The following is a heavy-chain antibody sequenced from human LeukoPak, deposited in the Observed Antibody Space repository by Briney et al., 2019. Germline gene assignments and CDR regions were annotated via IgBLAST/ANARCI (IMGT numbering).Heavy chain of an antibody. CDR1: GFTFSTYD. Sequence: EPGGSLRLSCAASGFTFSTYDMHWVRQATGKGLEWVSAIDTAGDTYYPGSVKGRFTVSRENAKNSSYLQMNSLRAGDTAVYYCARVLTARSGGYDAFDMWGQGTMVTVSS. CDR3: ARVLTARSGGYDAFDM. D-gene: IGHD6-25*01. J-gene: IGHJ3*02. V-gene: IGHV3-13*01. CDR2: IDTAGDT.